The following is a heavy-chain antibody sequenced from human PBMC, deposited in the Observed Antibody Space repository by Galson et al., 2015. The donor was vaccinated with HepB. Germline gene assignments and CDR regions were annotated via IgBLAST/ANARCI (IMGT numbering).Heavy chain of an antibody. CDR2: INPSGGST. Sequence: SVKVSCKASGYTFTSYYMHWVRQAPGQGLEWMGIINPSGGSTSYAQKFQGRVTMTRDTSTSTVYMELSSLRSEDTAVYYCARDMNIVVVIATAFDYWGQGTLVTVSS. CDR3: ARDMNIVVVIATAFDY. J-gene: IGHJ4*02. D-gene: IGHD2-21*01. V-gene: IGHV1-46*01. CDR1: GYTFTSYY.